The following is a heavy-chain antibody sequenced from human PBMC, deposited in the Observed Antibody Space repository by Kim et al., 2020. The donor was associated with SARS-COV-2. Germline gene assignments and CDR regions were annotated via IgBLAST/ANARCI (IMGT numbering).Heavy chain of an antibody. J-gene: IGHJ6*02. D-gene: IGHD3-10*01. V-gene: IGHV3-23*01. CDR2: ISGSGDRA. CDR1: GFTFGSYA. CDR3: ARRRRFGELVTLQGYGMDV. Sequence: GGSLRLSCAASGFTFGSYAMNWVRQAPGKGLEWVSGISGSGDRAHYADSVKGRLTISRDNSKNTLYLQMNSLTAEDTAVYYCARRRRFGELVTLQGYGMDVSGQGATVTVSS.